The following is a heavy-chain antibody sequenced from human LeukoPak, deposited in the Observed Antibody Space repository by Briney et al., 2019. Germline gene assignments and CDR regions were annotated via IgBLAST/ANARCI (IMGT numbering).Heavy chain of an antibody. Sequence: SETLSLTCTVSGGSISSSSYYWGWIRQPPGKGLEWIGSIYYSGSTYYNPSLKSRVTISVDTSKNQFSLKLSSVTAADTAVYYCARAGRAVVTAGYYYMDVWGKGTTVTVSS. J-gene: IGHJ6*03. CDR3: ARAGRAVVTAGYYYMDV. V-gene: IGHV4-39*07. CDR2: IYYSGST. D-gene: IGHD2-21*02. CDR1: GGSISSSSYY.